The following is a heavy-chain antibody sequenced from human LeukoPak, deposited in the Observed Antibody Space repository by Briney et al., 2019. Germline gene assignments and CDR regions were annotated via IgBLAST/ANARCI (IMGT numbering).Heavy chain of an antibody. CDR2: ISGSGGST. D-gene: IGHD3-22*01. CDR3: ASRYDSSGYYRY. V-gene: IGHV3-23*01. Sequence: GGSLRLSCAASGFTFSSYAMSWVRQAPGKGLEWVSAISGSGGSTYYADSVKGRFSISRDNSKNTLYLQMNSLRAEDTAVYYCASRYDSSGYYRYWGQGTLVTVSS. J-gene: IGHJ4*02. CDR1: GFTFSSYA.